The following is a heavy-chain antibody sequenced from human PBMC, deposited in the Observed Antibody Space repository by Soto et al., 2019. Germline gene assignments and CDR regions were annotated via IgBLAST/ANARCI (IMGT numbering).Heavy chain of an antibody. CDR1: GGSVSRGGYY. CDR2: IYYSGST. D-gene: IGHD2-2*01. V-gene: IGHV4-31*03. CDR3: ASGAPIVVVPAAMPARNDAFDI. Sequence: PSETLSLTCTVSGGSVSRGGYYWSWIRQHPGKGLEWIGYIYYSGSTYYNPSLKSRVTISVDTSKNQFSLKLSSVTAADTAVYYCASGAPIVVVPAAMPARNDAFDIWGQGTMVTVSS. J-gene: IGHJ3*02.